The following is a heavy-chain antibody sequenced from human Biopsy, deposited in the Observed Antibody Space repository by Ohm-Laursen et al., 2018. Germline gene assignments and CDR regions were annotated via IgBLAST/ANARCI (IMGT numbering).Heavy chain of an antibody. D-gene: IGHD2-15*01. CDR2: IYSSGST. V-gene: IGHV4-4*07. J-gene: IGHJ6*02. Sequence: GTLSLTCTVSGGSLSSYYWSWIRQPAGKGLEWIGRIYSSGSTNYNPSLKSRLTISVDTSKNQFSLKLSSVTAADTAVYYCARMDCSGGSCHYYSYGMDAWGQGTTVTVSS. CDR3: ARMDCSGGSCHYYSYGMDA. CDR1: GGSLSSYY.